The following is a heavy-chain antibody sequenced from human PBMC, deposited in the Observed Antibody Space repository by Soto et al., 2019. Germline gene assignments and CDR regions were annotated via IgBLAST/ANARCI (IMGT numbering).Heavy chain of an antibody. D-gene: IGHD5-12*01. J-gene: IGHJ4*02. V-gene: IGHV4-31*03. CDR1: GGSISSGGYY. CDR3: ARSRRDGYNYKVDY. CDR2: IYYSGST. Sequence: PSETLSLTCTVSGGSISSGGYYWSWIRQHPGKGLEWIGYIYYSGSTYYNPSLKSRVTISVDTSKNQFSLKLSSVTAADTAVYYCARSRRDGYNYKVDYWGQGTLVTSPQ.